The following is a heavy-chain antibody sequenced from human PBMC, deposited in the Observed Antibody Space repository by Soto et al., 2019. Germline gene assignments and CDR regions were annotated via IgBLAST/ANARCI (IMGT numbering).Heavy chain of an antibody. J-gene: IGHJ4*02. CDR3: ARSIDYNDYYFDY. CDR1: GFSLTTTRMC. D-gene: IGHD4-17*01. Sequence: SGPTLVNPTQTLTLTCNFSGFSLTTTRMCVSWIRQPPGKALEWLALIDWDDDEYYSTSLKTRLTISKDTSKDQVVLTMTNMDPVDTATYYCARSIDYNDYYFDYWGPGTLVTVSS. V-gene: IGHV2-70*13. CDR2: IDWDDDE.